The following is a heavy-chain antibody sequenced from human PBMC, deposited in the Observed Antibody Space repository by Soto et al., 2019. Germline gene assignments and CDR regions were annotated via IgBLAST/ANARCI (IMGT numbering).Heavy chain of an antibody. D-gene: IGHD2-21*02. CDR3: GRDRWSGLPDY. CDR1: GGSISSYY. CDR2: VYYSGST. Sequence: SETLSLTCTVSGGSISSYYWSWVRQPPGKGMGWNGYVYYSGSTNYNPTLKSRVTISVDTSKNQFSLNLSSVTATDPAVFSCGRDRWSGLPDYWGQGTLVTVPQ. V-gene: IGHV4-59*01. J-gene: IGHJ4*02.